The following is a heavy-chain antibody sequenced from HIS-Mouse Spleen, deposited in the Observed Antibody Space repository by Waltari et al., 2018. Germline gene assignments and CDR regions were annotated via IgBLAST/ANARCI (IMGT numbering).Heavy chain of an antibody. J-gene: IGHJ4*02. D-gene: IGHD6-19*01. CDR2: IYTSGST. CDR3: ARDHRLVAVAGSYYFDY. CDR1: GGSISSYY. V-gene: IGHV4-4*07. Sequence: QVQLQESGPGLVKPSETLSLTCTVSGGSISSYYCSWIRHPAGKGLEWIGRIYTSGSTNYNPSLKSRVTMSVDTSKNQFSLKLSSVTAADTAVYYCARDHRLVAVAGSYYFDYWGQGTLVTVSS.